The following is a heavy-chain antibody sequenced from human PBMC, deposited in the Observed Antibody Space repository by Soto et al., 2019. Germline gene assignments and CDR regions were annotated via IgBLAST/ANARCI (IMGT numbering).Heavy chain of an antibody. D-gene: IGHD2-21*02. Sequence: QVQLVQSGAEVKKPGASVKVSCKASGNTFSNYYIHWVRQAPGQGLEWMGTINPSGGHTTYAQKFLGRVTMTRDTSTSKLYMELTSLRSEDTAVYYCARGGHVVVVTAAFDYWCQGTLVTVSS. CDR2: INPSGGHT. V-gene: IGHV1-46*03. CDR1: GNTFSNYY. J-gene: IGHJ4*02. CDR3: ARGGHVVVVTAAFDY.